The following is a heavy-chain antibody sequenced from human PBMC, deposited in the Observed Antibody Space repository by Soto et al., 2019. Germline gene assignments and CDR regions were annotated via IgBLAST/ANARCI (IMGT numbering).Heavy chain of an antibody. D-gene: IGHD3-3*01. J-gene: IGHJ5*02. CDR3: ARSLQGIFSGFDP. CDR1: GFSFSSDS. V-gene: IGHV3-21*01. CDR2: MTSSSTYI. Sequence: GGSLRLSCAASGFSFSSDSMAWVRQAPGKGLEWVSSMTSSSTYIYYADSVKGRFTISRDNAKNSLYLQMNSLRAEDTALYYCARSLQGIFSGFDPWGQGTLVTVSS.